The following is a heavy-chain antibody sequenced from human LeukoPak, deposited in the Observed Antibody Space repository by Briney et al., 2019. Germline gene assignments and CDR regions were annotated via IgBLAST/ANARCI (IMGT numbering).Heavy chain of an antibody. CDR1: GFTFSSYW. CDR3: ARDGQQLGF. V-gene: IGHV3-7*04. CDR2: IKQDGSEK. J-gene: IGHJ4*02. Sequence: GSPRLSCVASGFTFSSYWMSWVRQAPGKGLEWVANIKQDGSEKYYVDSAKGRFTISRDNAKNSLYLQMNSLRVEDTAVYYCARDGQQLGFWGQGTLVLVSS. D-gene: IGHD6-13*01.